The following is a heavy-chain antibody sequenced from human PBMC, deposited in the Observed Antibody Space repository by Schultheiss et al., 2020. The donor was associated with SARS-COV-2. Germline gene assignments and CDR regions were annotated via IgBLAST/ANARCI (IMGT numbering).Heavy chain of an antibody. Sequence: GESLKISCAASGFTFSAYGMHWVRQAPGKGLEWVAVIWNDGSKKYYADSVKGRFTISRDNSKNTLYLQMNSLRAEDTAVYYCARGITDFQLLRRGLRFDPWGQGTLVTVSS. CDR2: IWNDGSKK. D-gene: IGHD2-15*01. CDR1: GFTFSAYG. J-gene: IGHJ5*02. V-gene: IGHV3-33*01. CDR3: ARGITDFQLLRRGLRFDP.